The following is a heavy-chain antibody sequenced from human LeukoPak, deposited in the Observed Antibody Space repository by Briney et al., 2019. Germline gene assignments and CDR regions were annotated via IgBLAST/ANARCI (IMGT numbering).Heavy chain of an antibody. Sequence: PGRSLRLSCAGSGFSFDDFAMHWVRQAPGKGPEWVSGISWNSGNIDYADSVKGRFSISRDNAKSSLYLQMNSLRAEDTALYYCAKDMCSSTGCHELDFWGQGTLVTVSS. D-gene: IGHD2-2*01. CDR1: GFSFDDFA. J-gene: IGHJ4*02. CDR3: AKDMCSSTGCHELDF. CDR2: ISWNSGNI. V-gene: IGHV3-9*01.